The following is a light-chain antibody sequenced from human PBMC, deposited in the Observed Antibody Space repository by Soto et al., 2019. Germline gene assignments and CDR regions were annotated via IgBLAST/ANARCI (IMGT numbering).Light chain of an antibody. J-gene: IGLJ1*01. CDR1: SSDVGGYNY. CDR2: EVS. V-gene: IGLV2-14*01. CDR3: SSYTSSSTGV. Sequence: QAVSVSGSPGQSITISCTGTSSDVGGYNYVSWYQQHPGKTPKLMIYEVSNRPSGVSNRFSGSKSGNTASLTISGLQAEDEADYYCSSYTSSSTGVFGTGTKVTVL.